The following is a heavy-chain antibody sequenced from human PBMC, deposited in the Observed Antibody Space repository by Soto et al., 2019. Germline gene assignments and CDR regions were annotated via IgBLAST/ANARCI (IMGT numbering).Heavy chain of an antibody. CDR3: ARELAAAGSFDY. V-gene: IGHV3-48*03. CDR1: GFTFRRYE. J-gene: IGHJ4*02. Sequence: PGGSLRLSCAASGFTFRRYEINWVRQAPGKGLEWISYISTSGSTIYYADSVKGRFTISRDNAKNSLYLQMNSLRAEDTAVYYCARELAAAGSFDYWGQGTLVTVSS. D-gene: IGHD6-13*01. CDR2: ISTSGSTI.